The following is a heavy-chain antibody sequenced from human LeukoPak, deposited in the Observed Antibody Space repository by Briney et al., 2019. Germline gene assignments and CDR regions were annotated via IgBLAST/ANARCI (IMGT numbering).Heavy chain of an antibody. CDR3: ARLKTYYYDSSGYYYFDY. D-gene: IGHD3-22*01. V-gene: IGHV4-59*01. Sequence: SETLSLTCTVSGVSISSYYWSWIRQPPGKGLGWIGYIYYSGSNNYNPSLKSRVTISVDTSKNQFSLKLSSVTAADTAVYYCARLKTYYYDSSGYYYFDYWGQGTLVTVSS. CDR2: IYYSGSN. J-gene: IGHJ4*02. CDR1: GVSISSYY.